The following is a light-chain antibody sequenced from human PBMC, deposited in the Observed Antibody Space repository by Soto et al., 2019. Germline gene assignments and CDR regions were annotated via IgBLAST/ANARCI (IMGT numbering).Light chain of an antibody. CDR2: WAS. CDR1: QSVLYSSKNKNY. Sequence: DIVMTQSPDSLTVSLGERATINCKSSQSVLYSSKNKNYLAWYQQKPGQVPKLLIYWASTRESGVPDRFSGGGSGTDFTLTISSLQAEGVAVYYCQQYYSSPFTFGPGTKVDIK. CDR3: QQYYSSPFT. J-gene: IGKJ3*01. V-gene: IGKV4-1*01.